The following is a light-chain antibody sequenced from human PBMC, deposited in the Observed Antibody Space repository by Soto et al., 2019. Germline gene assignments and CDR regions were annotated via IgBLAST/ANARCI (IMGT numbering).Light chain of an antibody. V-gene: IGLV2-14*01. Sequence: QSALTQPASVSGSPGQPITISCTGTSSDVGGYNYVSWYQQHPGKVPKVLIYEVSVRPSGVSNRFSGSKSGNMASLTISGLQAEDEADYYCSSYTSSSSVVFGGGTKVTVL. CDR1: SSDVGGYNY. J-gene: IGLJ2*01. CDR3: SSYTSSSSVV. CDR2: EVS.